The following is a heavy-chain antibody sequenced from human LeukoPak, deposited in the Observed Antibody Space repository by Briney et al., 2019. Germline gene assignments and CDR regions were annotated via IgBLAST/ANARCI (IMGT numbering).Heavy chain of an antibody. CDR2: IIPIFGTA. V-gene: IGHV1-69*05. Sequence: GASVKVSCKASGGTFSSYAISWVRQAPGQGLEWMGGIIPIFGTANYAQKFQGRVTITTDESTSTAYMELSSLRSEDTAVYYCARAEVGALYWFDPWGQGTLVTVSS. D-gene: IGHD1-26*01. J-gene: IGHJ5*02. CDR3: ARAEVGALYWFDP. CDR1: GGTFSSYA.